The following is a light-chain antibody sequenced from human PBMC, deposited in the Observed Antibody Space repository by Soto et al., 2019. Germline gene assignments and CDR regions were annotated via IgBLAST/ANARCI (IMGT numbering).Light chain of an antibody. CDR3: SSYSSSRTLWV. CDR2: DVS. CDR1: SSDVGGYNY. V-gene: IGLV2-14*01. Sequence: QSALTQPASVSGSPGQSITISCTGTSSDVGGYNYVSWYQQHPGKAPKLMIYDVSNRPSGVSNRFSGSKSGNTASLTISGLQTEDEVHYYGSSYSSSRTLWVFGTG. J-gene: IGLJ1*01.